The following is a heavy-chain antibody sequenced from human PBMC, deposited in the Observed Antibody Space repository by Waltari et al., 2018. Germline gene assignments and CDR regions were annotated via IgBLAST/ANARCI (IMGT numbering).Heavy chain of an antibody. D-gene: IGHD2-21*01. Sequence: EVQLVESGGTSVQPGGSVRLSCAASVFTSFTYFISWVRQAPGKGLEWISASSDGDVYTYYADSVKGRFTISRDSSKNTIYLQMNSLRVEDTALYYCAKGFEDLLPFDHWGQGTLVTVST. V-gene: IGHV3-23*04. CDR3: AKGFEDLLPFDH. J-gene: IGHJ4*02. CDR1: VFTSFTYF. CDR2: SSDGDVYT.